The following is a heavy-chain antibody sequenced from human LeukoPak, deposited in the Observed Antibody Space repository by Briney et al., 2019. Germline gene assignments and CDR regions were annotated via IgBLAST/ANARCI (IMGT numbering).Heavy chain of an antibody. D-gene: IGHD3-10*01. J-gene: IGHJ4*02. CDR2: IRPDGSST. CDR1: GFSFSASY. V-gene: IGHV3-7*01. CDR3: STDRRLLSY. Sequence: GGSLTLSCAASGFSFSASYMTWVRQAQGKGLECVAYIRPDGSSTYYVDSVKGRFTISRDNAKNSVYLQMNSLRVEDTALYYCSTDRRLLSYWGQGTLVTVSP.